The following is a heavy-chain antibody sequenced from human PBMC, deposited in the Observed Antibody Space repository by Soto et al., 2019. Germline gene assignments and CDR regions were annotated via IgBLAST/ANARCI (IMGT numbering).Heavy chain of an antibody. D-gene: IGHD3-16*01. CDR3: VYGGGRGLTSPFDY. Sequence: QVQLVQSGAEVTKPGSSVKVSCKASGGTFSSYAISWVRQAAGQALEWMGGIIPIFGTANYAQKFQGSVTITADESTSTAYMEVSSLRSEDTAVYYCVYGGGRGLTSPFDYWGQGTLVTVSS. V-gene: IGHV1-69*01. J-gene: IGHJ4*02. CDR1: GGTFSSYA. CDR2: IIPIFGTA.